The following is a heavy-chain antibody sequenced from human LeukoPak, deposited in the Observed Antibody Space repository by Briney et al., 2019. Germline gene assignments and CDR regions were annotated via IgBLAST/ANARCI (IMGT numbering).Heavy chain of an antibody. CDR2: IYYSGST. J-gene: IGHJ6*03. CDR1: GGSISSSSYY. Sequence: SETLSLTCTVSGGSISSSSYYWGWIRQPPGKGLEWIGSIYYSGSTYYNPSLKSRVTISVDTSKNQFSLKLSSVTAADTAVYYCARSADIVVVPAAIRYYYYMDVWGKGTTVTVSS. V-gene: IGHV4-39*01. D-gene: IGHD2-2*02. CDR3: ARSADIVVVPAAIRYYYYMDV.